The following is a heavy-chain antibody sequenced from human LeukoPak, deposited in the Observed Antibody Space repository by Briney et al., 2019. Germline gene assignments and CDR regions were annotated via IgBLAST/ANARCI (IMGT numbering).Heavy chain of an antibody. CDR1: GFPFSSYW. CDR2: ITTDGSST. CDR3: ARTVSAYFFDY. Sequence: GGSLRLSCAASGFPFSSYWMHWVRQARGKGLVWVSRITTDGSSTTYADSVRGRFTISRDNAKNTLYLKMNSLRAEDTAVYYCARTVSAYFFDYWGQGTLVTVSS. V-gene: IGHV3-74*01. D-gene: IGHD3-9*01. J-gene: IGHJ4*02.